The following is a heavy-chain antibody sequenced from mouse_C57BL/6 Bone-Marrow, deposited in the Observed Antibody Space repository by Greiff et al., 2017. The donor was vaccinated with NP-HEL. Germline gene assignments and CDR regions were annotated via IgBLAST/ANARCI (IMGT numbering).Heavy chain of an antibody. V-gene: IGHV1-59*01. CDR3: ARRVPSYYFDY. J-gene: IGHJ2*01. CDR1: GYTFTSYW. D-gene: IGHD6-1*01. CDR2: IDPSDSYT. Sequence: QVQLQQPGAELVRPGPSVKLSCKASGYTFTSYWMHWVKQRPGQGLEWIGVIDPSDSYTNYNQKFKGKATLTVDTSSSTAYMQLSSLTSEDSAVYYCARRVPSYYFDYWGQGTTLTVSS.